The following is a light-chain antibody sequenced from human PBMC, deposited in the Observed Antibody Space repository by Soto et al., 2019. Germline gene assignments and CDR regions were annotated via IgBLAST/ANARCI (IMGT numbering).Light chain of an antibody. CDR3: QEYNYWPPTT. CDR1: QSVGSK. CDR2: GAS. J-gene: IGKJ5*01. Sequence: EIVMTQSPPTLSVSPGERATLSCRASQSVGSKLAWYQQRPGQAPRLLIYGASTRATGIPVRFSGSGSGTEFTLTITSLQSEDSAVYYCQEYNYWPPTTFGQGTRLEIK. V-gene: IGKV3-15*01.